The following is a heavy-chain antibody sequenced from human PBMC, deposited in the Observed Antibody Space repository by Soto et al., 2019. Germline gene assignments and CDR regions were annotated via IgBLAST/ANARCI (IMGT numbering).Heavy chain of an antibody. CDR3: ARDKDRAQVGGNYYYIMDV. V-gene: IGHV1-69*12. CDR2: IMPFVRTA. D-gene: IGHD2-2*01. CDR1: GGTFSTAA. Sequence: QVQVVQSGAEMKKPGSSVKVSCKSSGGTFSTAAISWVRQAPGQGLEWMGGIMPFVRTADYAQKFQGRVTITADESATTAYLEMSSLRSEDTAVYYCARDKDRAQVGGNYYYIMDVWGQGTTVTVTS. J-gene: IGHJ6*02.